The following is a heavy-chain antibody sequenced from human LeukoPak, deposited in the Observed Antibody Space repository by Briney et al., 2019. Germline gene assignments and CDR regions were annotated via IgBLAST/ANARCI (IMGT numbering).Heavy chain of an antibody. CDR1: GFTFSSYS. J-gene: IGHJ4*02. CDR3: AREIAVAGSYYFDY. D-gene: IGHD6-19*01. CDR2: ISSSSSYI. V-gene: IGHV3-21*01. Sequence: GGSLRLSCAASGFTFSSYSMNWVRQAPGKGLEWASSISSSSSYIYYADSVKGRFTISRDNAKNSLYLQMSSLRAEDTAVYYCAREIAVAGSYYFDYWGQGTLVTVSS.